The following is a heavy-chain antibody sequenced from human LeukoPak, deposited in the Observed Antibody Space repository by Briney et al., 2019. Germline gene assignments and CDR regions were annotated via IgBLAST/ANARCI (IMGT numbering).Heavy chain of an antibody. Sequence: QAGGSLRLSCAASGFTFSSYWMSWVRQAPGKGLEWVAFIRYDGSKEYYADFVKGRFTISRDNSKNTLYVQMNSLRVNDTAVYFCAKANLNTRGWYLKNLDYYYMDVWGKGTTVTVSS. CDR2: IRYDGSKE. CDR3: AKANLNTRGWYLKNLDYYYMDV. V-gene: IGHV3-30*02. CDR1: GFTFSSYW. D-gene: IGHD6-19*01. J-gene: IGHJ6*03.